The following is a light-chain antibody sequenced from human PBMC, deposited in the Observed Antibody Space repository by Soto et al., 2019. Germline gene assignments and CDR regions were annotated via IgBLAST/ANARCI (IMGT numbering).Light chain of an antibody. Sequence: DIEMTQSPSSVSSSVGDRFTITWRASQAIDSWLAWYHQKPGEAPKLLIFTGSLLHSGVPPRFSGSGSGTDFTLTISSLQPEDFAVYYCQQYSRAPITFGQGTRLEIK. CDR3: QQYSRAPIT. CDR2: TGS. CDR1: QAIDSW. J-gene: IGKJ5*01. V-gene: IGKV1-12*01.